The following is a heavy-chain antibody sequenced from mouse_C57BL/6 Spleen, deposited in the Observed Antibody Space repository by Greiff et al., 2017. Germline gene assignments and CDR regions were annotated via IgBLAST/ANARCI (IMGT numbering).Heavy chain of an antibody. Sequence: EVQLQQSGAELVRPGASVKLSCTASGFNIKDDYMHWVKQRPEQGLEWIGWIDPENGDTEYASKFQGKATITADTSSNTAYLQLSSLTSEDTAVYYCTSITTVVGDWYFDVGGTGTTVTVSS. J-gene: IGHJ1*03. CDR1: GFNIKDDY. CDR2: IDPENGDT. V-gene: IGHV14-4*01. D-gene: IGHD1-1*01. CDR3: TSITTVVGDWYFDV.